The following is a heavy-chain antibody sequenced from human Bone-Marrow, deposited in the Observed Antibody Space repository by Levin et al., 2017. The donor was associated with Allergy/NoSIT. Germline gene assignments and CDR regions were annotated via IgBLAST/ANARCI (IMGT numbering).Heavy chain of an antibody. D-gene: IGHD1-26*01. V-gene: IGHV3-48*01. Sequence: PGGSLRLSCAASGISFSPISMNWVRQAPGKGLEWVASISGPSTSIWYADSVKGRFTISRDNAENSLFLQMNSLRAEDTAVYYCARGAYGQFDFWGRGTLVTVSS. J-gene: IGHJ4*02. CDR3: ARGAYGQFDF. CDR1: GISFSPIS. CDR2: ISGPSTSI.